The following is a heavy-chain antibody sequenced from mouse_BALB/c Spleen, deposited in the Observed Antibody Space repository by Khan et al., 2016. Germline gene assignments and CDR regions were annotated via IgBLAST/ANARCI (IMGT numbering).Heavy chain of an antibody. J-gene: IGHJ2*01. V-gene: IGHV9-1*02. Sequence: QIQLVQSGPELKKPGETVKISCKASGYTFTNYGMNWVKQAPGKGLKWMGWINTYTGEPTYADDFKGRFAFSLETSASTAYLQINNLKNEDMATYFCAGSSGDYDGYWGQGTTLAVSS. D-gene: IGHD2-4*01. CDR2: INTYTGEP. CDR3: AGSSGDYDGY. CDR1: GYTFTNYG.